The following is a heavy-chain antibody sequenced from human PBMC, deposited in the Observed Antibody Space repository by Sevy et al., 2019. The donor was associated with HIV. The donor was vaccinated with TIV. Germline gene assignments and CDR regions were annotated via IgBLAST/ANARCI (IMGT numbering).Heavy chain of an antibody. Sequence: GGSLRLSCEASGFSFSSYWMSWVRQAPGKGLEWVANIKEDGSMIYYVDSVKGRFTISRDNAKNLVYLQMTSLRAEDAALYYCVRAIGAAGSYWGQGTLVTVSS. CDR3: VRAIGAAGSY. V-gene: IGHV3-7*01. D-gene: IGHD6-13*01. CDR1: GFSFSSYW. J-gene: IGHJ4*02. CDR2: IKEDGSMI.